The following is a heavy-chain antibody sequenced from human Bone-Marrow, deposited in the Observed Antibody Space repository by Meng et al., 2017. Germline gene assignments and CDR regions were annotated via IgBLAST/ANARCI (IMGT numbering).Heavy chain of an antibody. V-gene: IGHV1-3*01. J-gene: IGHJ6*02. D-gene: IGHD2-15*01. CDR3: ARDAARMRTVFCMDV. CDR2: INVGNGHT. Sequence: ASVKVSCKASGYTFTSYALQWLRQAPGQGLEGMGWINVGNGHTKYSQKFQDRVTITADTSASTAYMELSSLTSEDTAVYYCARDAARMRTVFCMDVWGQGTTVT. CDR1: GYTFTSYA.